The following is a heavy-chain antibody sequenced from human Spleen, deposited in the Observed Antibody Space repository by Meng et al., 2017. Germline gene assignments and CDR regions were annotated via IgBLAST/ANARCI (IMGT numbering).Heavy chain of an antibody. CDR2: INPNSGGT. Sequence: ASVKVSCKASGYTFTGYYMHWVRQAPGQGLEWMGWINPNSGGTNYAQKFQGRVTMTRDTSISTAYMELSRLRSDDTAVYYCARDTPPPRYCSGGSCYSGGDYWGQGTLVTVSS. CDR1: GYTFTGYY. CDR3: ARDTPPPRYCSGGSCYSGGDY. J-gene: IGHJ4*02. V-gene: IGHV1-2*02. D-gene: IGHD2-15*01.